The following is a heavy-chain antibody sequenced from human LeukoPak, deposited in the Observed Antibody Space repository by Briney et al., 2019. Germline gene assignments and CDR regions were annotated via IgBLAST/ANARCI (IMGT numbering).Heavy chain of an antibody. J-gene: IGHJ4*02. CDR1: GGSFSGYY. CDR3: ARDRYYYDSSGYYSLDY. CDR2: INHSGST. Sequence: EPSETLSLTCAVYGGSFSGYYWSWIRQPPGKGLEWIGEINHSGSTNYNPSLKSRVTISVDTSKNQFSLKLSSVTAADTAVYYCARDRYYYDSSGYYSLDYWGQRTLVTVSS. V-gene: IGHV4-34*01. D-gene: IGHD3-22*01.